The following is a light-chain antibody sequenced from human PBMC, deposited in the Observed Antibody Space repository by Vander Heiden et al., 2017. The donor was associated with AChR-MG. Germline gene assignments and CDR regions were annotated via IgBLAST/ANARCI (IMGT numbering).Light chain of an antibody. J-gene: IGLJ2*01. V-gene: IGLV3-1*01. CDR3: QAWDSSVV. CDR1: KLGDKY. CDR2: QDS. Sequence: SYELTQPPSVSVSPGQTASITCAGDKLGDKYACWYQQKPGQSPVLVIYQDSKRPAGTPERFSGSNSANTATLTISGTQAMDEADYYCQAWDSSVVFGGGTKLTVL.